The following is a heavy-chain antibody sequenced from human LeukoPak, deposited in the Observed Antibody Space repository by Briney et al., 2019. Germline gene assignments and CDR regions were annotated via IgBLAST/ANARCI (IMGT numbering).Heavy chain of an antibody. CDR3: ARDFSYGVKGAFEY. J-gene: IGHJ4*02. D-gene: IGHD3-10*01. CDR2: LRYDGSDK. CDR1: GFTFSRFG. Sequence: PSGGSLRLSCAASGFTFSRFGMHWVRQGPGKGLEWVAFLRYDGSDKSYAESVKGRFIISRDNSKNILYVQMDSLGTEDTGVYFCARDFSYGVKGAFEYWGQGTLVTVSS. V-gene: IGHV3-30*02.